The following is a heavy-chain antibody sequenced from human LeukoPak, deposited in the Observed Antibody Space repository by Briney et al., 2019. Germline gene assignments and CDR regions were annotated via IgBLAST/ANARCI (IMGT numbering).Heavy chain of an antibody. Sequence: GGSLRLSCLASGFTFTSHRLNWLRQPPGKGLEWVASISSNSDYILYGASVKGRFSISRDNARNSVYLQMNSLTAEDTALYYCARDWRNKYSNSWTRGEWYYDRWGRGALVSVSS. CDR3: ARDWRNKYSNSWTRGEWYYDR. D-gene: IGHD6-13*01. V-gene: IGHV3-21*01. CDR2: ISSNSDYI. J-gene: IGHJ2*01. CDR1: GFTFTSHR.